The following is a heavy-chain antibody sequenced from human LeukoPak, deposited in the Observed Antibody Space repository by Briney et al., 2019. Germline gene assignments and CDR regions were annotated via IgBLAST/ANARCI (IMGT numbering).Heavy chain of an antibody. CDR1: GVTLRNYG. CDR2: IRGSGDTT. Sequence: PGGSLRLSCAASGVTLRNYGLSWVRHTPGKGLEWVSAIRGSGDTTFYADSVKGRFTISRDNSENTVYLQMNSLRAEDTALYYCAKAGPYSSGYPWNYFDYWGQGTLVTVSS. V-gene: IGHV3-23*01. J-gene: IGHJ4*02. CDR3: AKAGPYSSGYPWNYFDY. D-gene: IGHD3-22*01.